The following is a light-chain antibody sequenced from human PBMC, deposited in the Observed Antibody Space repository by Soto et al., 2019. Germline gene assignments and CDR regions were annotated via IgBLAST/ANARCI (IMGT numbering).Light chain of an antibody. Sequence: QSVLTQPASVSGSPGQSITISCTGTSXDVGAYNYVSWFQQHPGKAPKLLIYEVSNRPSGVSYRFSGSKSGSTASLTISGLQAEDEADYYCSSYTRSRTYVFGTGTKSPS. CDR1: SXDVGAYNY. J-gene: IGLJ1*01. CDR3: SSYTRSRTYV. CDR2: EVS. V-gene: IGLV2-14*01.